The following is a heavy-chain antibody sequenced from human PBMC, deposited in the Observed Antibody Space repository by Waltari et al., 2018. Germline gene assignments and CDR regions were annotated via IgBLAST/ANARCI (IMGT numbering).Heavy chain of an antibody. CDR1: EGSFSAFF. J-gene: IGHJ4*02. V-gene: IGHV4-34*01. CDR3: ARGVSTDGDYLFDY. CDR2: INHGVKT. Sequence: VRLDQWGTELVEPWETLSLTCAVYEGSFSAFFWSWVRQAPGKGLEWIGEINHGVKTDYNPSLKSRLFMSVDPSKNQFSLMLSSVTAADTAVYYCARGVSTDGDYLFDYWGQGTLVTVSS. D-gene: IGHD4-17*01.